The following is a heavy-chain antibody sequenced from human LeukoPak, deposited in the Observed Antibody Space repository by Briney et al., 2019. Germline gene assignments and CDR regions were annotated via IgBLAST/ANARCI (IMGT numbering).Heavy chain of an antibody. D-gene: IGHD6-13*01. CDR3: AKGIASGIDFFDP. J-gene: IGHJ5*02. V-gene: IGHV3-7*01. CDR1: GFTFSTYW. Sequence: GGSLRLSCAASGFTFSTYWMTWVRQAPGKGLEWVANTNQDGSEQYYVDSVRGRFTISRDNAKNSLYLQMNSLRAEDTAVYYCAKGIASGIDFFDPWGQGTLVTVSS. CDR2: TNQDGSEQ.